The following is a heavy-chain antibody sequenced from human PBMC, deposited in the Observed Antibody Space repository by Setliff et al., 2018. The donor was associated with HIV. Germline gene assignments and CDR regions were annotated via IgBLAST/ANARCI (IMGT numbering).Heavy chain of an antibody. CDR3: ARRIDDSGSFPDKNWFDT. J-gene: IGHJ5*02. D-gene: IGHD3-10*01. V-gene: IGHV4-4*09. CDR1: GDSISSYS. Sequence: SETLSLTCTVSGDSISSYSWNWIRQSPGGGLEWIGFIFSSGSTKYNPSLQSRVTMSIDTSKNQFSLRLTSVTAADTAVYYCARRIDDSGSFPDKNWFDTWGQGSQVTVS. CDR2: IFSSGST.